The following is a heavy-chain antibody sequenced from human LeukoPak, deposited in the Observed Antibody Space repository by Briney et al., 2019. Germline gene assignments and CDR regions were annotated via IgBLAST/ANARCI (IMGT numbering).Heavy chain of an antibody. J-gene: IGHJ4*02. CDR1: GFTFSSYA. CDR2: ISGSGGST. Sequence: GGSLRLSCAASGFTFSSYAMSWVRQAPGKGLEWVSGISGSGGSTNYADSVKGRFTISGDNSKNTLYLQMNSLRAEDTAVYYCAKDYDYVWGSPGTIFDYWGQGTLVTVSS. CDR3: AKDYDYVWGSPGTIFDY. V-gene: IGHV3-23*01. D-gene: IGHD3-16*01.